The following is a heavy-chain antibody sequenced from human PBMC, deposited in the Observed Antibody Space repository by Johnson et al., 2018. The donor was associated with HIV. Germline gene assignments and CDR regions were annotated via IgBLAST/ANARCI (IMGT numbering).Heavy chain of an antibody. CDR3: AKERMGLAYCGGDCWEDAFDI. Sequence: QVQLVESGGGLVQPGGSLRLSCAASGFTFSSYGMHWVRQAPGKGLEWVAFIRSDGSNEYYADSVKGRFTISRDNSKNTLYLQMNSLRAEDTAVYYCAKERMGLAYCGGDCWEDAFDIWGQGTMVTVSS. V-gene: IGHV3-30*02. D-gene: IGHD2-21*01. CDR2: IRSDGSNE. J-gene: IGHJ3*02. CDR1: GFTFSSYG.